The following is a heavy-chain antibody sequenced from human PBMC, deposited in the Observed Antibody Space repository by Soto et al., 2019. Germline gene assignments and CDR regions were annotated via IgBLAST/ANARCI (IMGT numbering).Heavy chain of an antibody. CDR3: ATGYCRSDNCHFTH. CDR1: GFNFHTYT. V-gene: IGHV3-48*02. J-gene: IGHJ4*02. CDR2: ISGTSETI. D-gene: IGHD2-2*03. Sequence: DVQLVESGGGLVKPGGSLRLSCAASGFNFHTYTMTWVRQAPGKGLEWVSYISGTSETIFYAGSVKGRFTISRDNAKNSLYLQLNSLRDEETAVYYCATGYCRSDNCHFTHWGQGTLVTVSS.